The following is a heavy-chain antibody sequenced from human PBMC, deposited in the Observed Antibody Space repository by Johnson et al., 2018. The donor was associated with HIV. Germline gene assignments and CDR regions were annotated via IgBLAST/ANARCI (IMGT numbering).Heavy chain of an antibody. CDR1: GFTFDDYG. Sequence: VQLVESGGGVVRPGGSLRLSCAASGFTFDDYGMSWVRQAPGKGLEWVSGINWNGGSTGYADSVKGRLPIPSDNAKNSLYLQMNSLRAEDTALYYCARDLSGGTFGGVIESEAFDIWGQGTMVTVSS. J-gene: IGHJ3*02. V-gene: IGHV3-20*04. CDR3: ARDLSGGTFGGVIESEAFDI. D-gene: IGHD3-16*02. CDR2: INWNGGST.